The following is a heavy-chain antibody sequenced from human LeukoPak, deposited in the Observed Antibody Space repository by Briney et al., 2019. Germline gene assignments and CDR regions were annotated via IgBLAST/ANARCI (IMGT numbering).Heavy chain of an antibody. CDR2: FDPEDGET. CDR3: ATVDYSSGWEFDY. V-gene: IGHV1-24*01. D-gene: IGHD6-19*01. Sequence: ASVKVSCKVSGYTLTELSMHWVRQAPGKGLEWMGGFDPEDGETIYAQKFQGRVTMTEDTSTDTAYMELSSLRSEDTAAYYCATVDYSSGWEFDYWGQGTLVTVSS. J-gene: IGHJ4*02. CDR1: GYTLTELS.